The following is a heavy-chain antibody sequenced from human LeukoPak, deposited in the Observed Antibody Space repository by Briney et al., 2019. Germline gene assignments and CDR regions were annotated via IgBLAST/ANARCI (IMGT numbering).Heavy chain of an antibody. CDR3: ARSASGGYYTNWFDP. J-gene: IGHJ5*02. V-gene: IGHV4-39*07. CDR2: IYHSGST. Sequence: SETLSLTCTVSGGSISSSSYYWGWIRQPPGKGLEWIGSIYHSGSTYYNPSLKSRVTFSVDTSKNQFSLKLSSVTAADTAVYYCARSASGGYYTNWFDPWGQGTLVTVSS. D-gene: IGHD3-22*01. CDR1: GGSISSSSYY.